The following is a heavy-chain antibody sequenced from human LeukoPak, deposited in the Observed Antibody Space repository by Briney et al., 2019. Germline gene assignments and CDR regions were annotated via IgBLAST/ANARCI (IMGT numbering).Heavy chain of an antibody. CDR1: GYTFTSYY. CDR3: AKTGYYGDYYYGMDV. V-gene: IGHV1-46*01. CDR2: INPSGGST. D-gene: IGHD3-9*01. Sequence: GASVKVSRKASGYTFTSYYMHWVRQAPGQGLEWMGIINPSGGSTSYAQKFQGRVTMTRDTSTSTVYMELSSLRSEDTAVYYCAKTGYYGDYYYGMDVWGQGTTVTVSS. J-gene: IGHJ6*02.